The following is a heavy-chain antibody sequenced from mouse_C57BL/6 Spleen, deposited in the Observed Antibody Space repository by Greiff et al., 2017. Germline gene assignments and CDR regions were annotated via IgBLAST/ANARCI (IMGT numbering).Heavy chain of an antibody. V-gene: IGHV3-6*01. CDR2: ISYDGSN. Sequence: ESGPGLVKPSQSLSLTCSVTGYSITSGYYWNWIRQFPGNKLEWMGYISYDGSNNYNPSLKNRISITRYTSKNQFFLKLNSVTTEDIATYYCARGTPFAYWGQGTLVTVSA. CDR3: ARGTPFAY. CDR1: GYSITSGYY. J-gene: IGHJ3*01.